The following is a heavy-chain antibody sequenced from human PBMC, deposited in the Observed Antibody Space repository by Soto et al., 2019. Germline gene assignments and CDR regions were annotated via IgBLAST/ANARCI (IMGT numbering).Heavy chain of an antibody. CDR2: TRNKANSYTT. Sequence: PGGSLRLSCAASGFTFSNHYMDWVRQSPGKGLEWVGRTRNKANSYTTEYAASVKGRFTISRDDSKNSLYLQMNSLKTEDTAVYYCARDQGYSYGYYYYYGMDVWGQGTTFSVSS. CDR1: GFTFSNHY. V-gene: IGHV3-72*01. D-gene: IGHD5-18*01. J-gene: IGHJ6*02. CDR3: ARDQGYSYGYYYYYGMDV.